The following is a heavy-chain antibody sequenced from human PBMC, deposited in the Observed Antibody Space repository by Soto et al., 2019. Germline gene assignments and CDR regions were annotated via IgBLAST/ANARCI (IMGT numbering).Heavy chain of an antibody. CDR2: IIPIFGTA. J-gene: IGHJ4*02. D-gene: IGHD6-13*01. V-gene: IGHV1-69*06. CDR3: ARALRNALAAACTWYFDY. Sequence: GASVKVSCKASGGTFSSYAISWVRQAPGQGLEWMGGIIPIFGTANYAQKFQGRVTITADKSTSTAYMELSSLRSEDTAVYYCARALRNALAAACTWYFDYWGQGTLVTVSS. CDR1: GGTFSSYA.